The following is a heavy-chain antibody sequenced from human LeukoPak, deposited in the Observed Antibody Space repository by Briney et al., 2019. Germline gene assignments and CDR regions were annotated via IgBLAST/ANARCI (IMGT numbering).Heavy chain of an antibody. J-gene: IGHJ6*02. CDR1: GFTFSSYA. V-gene: IGHV3-23*01. CDR3: ARDLIRNDDYERGMDV. D-gene: IGHD4-17*01. Sequence: GGSLRLSCAASGFTFSSYAMTWVRQAPGKGLEWVSAIGGRGDNTYYADSVRGRFTISRDNSKNTLSLQMNSLRDEDTALYCARDLIRNDDYERGMDVWGQGTTVTVSS. CDR2: IGGRGDNT.